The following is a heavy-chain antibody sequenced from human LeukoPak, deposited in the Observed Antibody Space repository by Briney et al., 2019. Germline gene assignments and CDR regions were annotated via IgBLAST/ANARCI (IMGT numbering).Heavy chain of an antibody. CDR1: GFTFSSYA. CDR2: ISYDGSNK. D-gene: IGHD2-8*01. J-gene: IGHJ4*02. CDR3: ARGNGY. V-gene: IGHV3-30*04. Sequence: PGGSLRLSCAASGFTFSSYAMHWVRQAPGKGLEWVAVISYDGSNKYYADSVKGRFTISRDNSKNTLYLQMNSLRAEDTAVYYCARGNGYWGLGTLVTVSS.